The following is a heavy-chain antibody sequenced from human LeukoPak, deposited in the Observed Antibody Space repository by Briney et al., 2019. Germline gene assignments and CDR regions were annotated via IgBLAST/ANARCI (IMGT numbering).Heavy chain of an antibody. D-gene: IGHD3-3*01. J-gene: IGHJ4*02. CDR3: TIDTLYYDGPGNYYWSGHDF. CDR1: GFTFNNAW. V-gene: IGHV3-15*01. Sequence: GGSLRLSCAASGFTFNNAWMSWVRQAPGKGLEWVGRIKSRSDGGTTDYAGPVKGRFTISRDDSKNTLYLQMNSLKVEDTAVYLCTIDTLYYDGPGNYYWSGHDFWGQGTLVTVSS. CDR2: IKSRSDGGTT.